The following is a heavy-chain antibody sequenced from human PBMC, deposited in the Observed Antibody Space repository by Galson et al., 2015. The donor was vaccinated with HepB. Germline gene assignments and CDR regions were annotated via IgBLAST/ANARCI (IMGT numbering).Heavy chain of an antibody. CDR3: ARPGSSWHYYFDY. CDR2: IDPSDSYT. J-gene: IGHJ4*02. D-gene: IGHD6-13*01. V-gene: IGHV5-10-1*01. CDR1: GYSFTSYW. Sequence: QSGAEVKKPGESLKISCKGSGYSFTSYWISWVHQMPVKGLEWMGRIDPSDSYTNYSPSFQGYVTISADKSISTAYLQWISLKASDTAMYYCARPGSSWHYYFDYWGQGTLVTVSS.